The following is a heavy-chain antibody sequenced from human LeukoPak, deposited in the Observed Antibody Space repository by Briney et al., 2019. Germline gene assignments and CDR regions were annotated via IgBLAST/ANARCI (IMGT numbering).Heavy chain of an antibody. CDR3: ARESSGYSGYGYPEYSYGLEALYYYYYMDV. CDR1: GGSNSSSSYY. CDR2: IYYSGST. J-gene: IGHJ6*03. Sequence: SETLSLTCTVSGGSNSSSSYYWGWIRQPPGKGLEWIGSIYYSGSTYYNPSLKSRVTISVDTSKNQFPLKLSSVTAADTAVYYCARESSGYSGYGYPEYSYGLEALYYYYYMDVWGKGTTVTISS. V-gene: IGHV4-39*06. D-gene: IGHD5-12*01.